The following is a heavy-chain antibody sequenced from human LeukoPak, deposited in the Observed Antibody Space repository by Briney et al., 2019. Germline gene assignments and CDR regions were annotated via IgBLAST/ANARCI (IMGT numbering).Heavy chain of an antibody. CDR3: AKHPYSSSPYYFDY. Sequence: GGTLRLSCAASGFTFSSYGMSWVRQAPGKGLEWVSAISGSGGSTYYADSVKGRFTISRDNSKNTLYLQMNSLRAEDTAVYYCAKHPYSSSPYYFDYWGQGTLVTVSS. J-gene: IGHJ4*02. D-gene: IGHD6-13*01. V-gene: IGHV3-23*01. CDR2: ISGSGGST. CDR1: GFTFSSYG.